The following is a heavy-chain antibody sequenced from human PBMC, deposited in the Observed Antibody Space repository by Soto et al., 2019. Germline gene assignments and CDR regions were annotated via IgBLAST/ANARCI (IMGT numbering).Heavy chain of an antibody. CDR2: IYTDGSRA. CDR3: ARGARNYYYFDY. V-gene: IGHV3-74*01. CDR1: GFSFSSYW. Sequence: EVQLVESGGGLVQPGGSLRLSCEASGFSFSSYWMHWVRQAPGKGLVWVSRIYTDGSRADYADSVKGRFTISRDNAKNTVYLQVNGLGAEDTAEYYCARGARNYYYFDYWGQGTLVTVSS. J-gene: IGHJ4*02. D-gene: IGHD1-7*01.